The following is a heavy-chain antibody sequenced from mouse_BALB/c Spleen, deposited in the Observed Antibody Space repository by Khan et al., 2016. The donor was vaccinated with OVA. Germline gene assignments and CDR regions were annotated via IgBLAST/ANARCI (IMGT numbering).Heavy chain of an antibody. CDR2: INPSNDGT. V-gene: IGHV1S136*01. Sequence: VQLQQSGPELIKPGASVKMSCKASGYTFTNYVIHWVRQRPGQGLEWIGYINPSNDGTRYNQKFKGKATLTSDKSSSTAYLEFSSLTSEDSAVYYCAGEGSSWDFSFPYWGQGTLVTVSA. CDR3: AGEGSSWDFSFPY. D-gene: IGHD4-1*01. J-gene: IGHJ3*01. CDR1: GYTFTNYV.